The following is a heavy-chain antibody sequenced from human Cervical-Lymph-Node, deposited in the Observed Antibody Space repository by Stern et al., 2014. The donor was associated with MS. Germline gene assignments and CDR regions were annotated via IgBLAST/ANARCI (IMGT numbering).Heavy chain of an antibody. D-gene: IGHD3-10*01. CDR1: GYTFTSYA. CDR2: INTNLNVP. V-gene: IGHV7-4-1*02. Sequence: VQLVESGSELRKPGASVKISCKASGYTFTSYAMNWVRQAPGQGLQWMGWINTNLNVPSYAQDFTGRFVFYLDTAVNTAYLHITDLKTEDTAFYYCARDLRGPGADYWGQGTLVTVSS. J-gene: IGHJ4*02. CDR3: ARDLRGPGADY.